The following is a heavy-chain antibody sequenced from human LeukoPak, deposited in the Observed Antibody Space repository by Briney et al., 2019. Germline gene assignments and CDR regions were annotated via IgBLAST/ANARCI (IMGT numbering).Heavy chain of an antibody. CDR2: ISYDGSGK. V-gene: IGHV3-30*03. CDR1: GFTFSSYG. CDR3: ATSTYYYDTSGYYPYYFDY. D-gene: IGHD3-22*01. J-gene: IGHJ4*02. Sequence: GGSLRLSCAASGFTFSSYGMHWVRQAPGKGLEWVAVISYDGSGKYYADSVKGRFTISRDNSKNTLYLQMNSLRAEDAAVYYCATSTYYYDTSGYYPYYFDYWGQGTLVTVSS.